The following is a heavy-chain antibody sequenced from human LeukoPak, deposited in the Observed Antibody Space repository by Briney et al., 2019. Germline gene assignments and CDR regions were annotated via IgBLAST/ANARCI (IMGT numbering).Heavy chain of an antibody. J-gene: IGHJ4*02. CDR2: IYYSGST. Sequence: SETLSLTCTVSGCSISSYYWSWVRQPPGQGLEWIGYIYYSGSTNYNPSLKSRVTISVDTSKNQFSLKLSSVTAADTAVYYCARCLGPIAVAGFDYWGQGTLVTVSS. CDR3: ARCLGPIAVAGFDY. V-gene: IGHV4-59*01. D-gene: IGHD6-19*01. CDR1: GCSISSYY.